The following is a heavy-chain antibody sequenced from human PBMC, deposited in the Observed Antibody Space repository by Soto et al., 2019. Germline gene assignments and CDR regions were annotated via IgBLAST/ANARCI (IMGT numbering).Heavy chain of an antibody. CDR1: GFTFSSYA. D-gene: IGHD3-22*01. Sequence: PGGSLRLSCAASGFTFSSYAMSWVRQAPGKGLEWVSAISGSGGSTYYADSVKGRFTISRDNSKNTLYLQMNSLRAEDTAVYYCAKGGYDSSGPGVYYFDYWGQGTLVTVSS. CDR2: ISGSGGST. CDR3: AKGGYDSSGPGVYYFDY. J-gene: IGHJ4*02. V-gene: IGHV3-23*01.